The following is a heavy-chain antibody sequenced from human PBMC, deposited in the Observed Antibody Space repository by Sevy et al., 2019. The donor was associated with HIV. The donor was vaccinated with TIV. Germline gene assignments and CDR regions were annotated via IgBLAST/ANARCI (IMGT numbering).Heavy chain of an antibody. D-gene: IGHD3-9*01. CDR2: INSDGTSA. Sequence: GGSLRLSCAASGFPFNTYWMHWVRQAPGNGLLWVSRINSDGTSANYADSVKGRFTISRDNAKNTLYLQMNSLRVEDTAVYFCARAAAGYYNWFDTWGQGTMVTVSS. J-gene: IGHJ5*02. V-gene: IGHV3-74*01. CDR3: ARAAAGYYNWFDT. CDR1: GFPFNTYW.